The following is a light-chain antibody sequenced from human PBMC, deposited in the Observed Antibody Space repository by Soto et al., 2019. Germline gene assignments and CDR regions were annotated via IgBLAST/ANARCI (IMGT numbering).Light chain of an antibody. CDR3: QQYGSPPWT. CDR2: DAS. J-gene: IGKJ1*01. CDR1: QSVRSSY. Sequence: EVVLTQSPATLSLSPGERATLSCGASQSVRSSYLAWYQQKPGLAPRLLIYDASSRATGFPDRFSGSGSGTDFTLTITRLEPEDFAEYYCQQYGSPPWTFGQGTKVEVK. V-gene: IGKV3D-20*01.